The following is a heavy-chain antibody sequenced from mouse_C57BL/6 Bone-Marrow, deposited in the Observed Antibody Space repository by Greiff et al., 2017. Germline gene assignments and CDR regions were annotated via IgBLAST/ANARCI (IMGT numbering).Heavy chain of an antibody. D-gene: IGHD1-1*01. CDR1: GYTFTDYY. J-gene: IGHJ1*03. CDR3: ARHYYGSSYGRVYFDV. CDR2: INPYNGGT. V-gene: IGHV1-19*01. Sequence: VQLQQSGPVLVKPGASVKMSCKASGYTFTDYYMNWVKQSHGKSLEWIGVINPYNGGTSYNQKFKGKATLTVDKSTSTAYMELNSLTSEDSAVYDYARHYYGSSYGRVYFDVWGTGTTVTVSS.